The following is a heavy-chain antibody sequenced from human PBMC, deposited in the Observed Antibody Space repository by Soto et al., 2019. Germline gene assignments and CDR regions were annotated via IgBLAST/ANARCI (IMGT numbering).Heavy chain of an antibody. D-gene: IGHD3-3*01. V-gene: IGHV1-18*04. CDR2: ISAYNGNT. CDR1: GYTFTNYG. Sequence: ASVKVSCKASGYTFTNYGISWVRQAPGQGLEGMGWISAYNGNTNKAQNLQGRVTMTKDTYTSTDYVDLRSMRSYETAVYCCARVDVLRFLEWLIWGQGTLVTVSS. J-gene: IGHJ4*02. CDR3: ARVDVLRFLEWLI.